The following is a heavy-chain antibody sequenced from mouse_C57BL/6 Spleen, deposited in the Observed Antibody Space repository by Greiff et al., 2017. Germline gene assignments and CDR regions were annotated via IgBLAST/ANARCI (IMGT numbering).Heavy chain of an antibody. J-gene: IGHJ4*01. V-gene: IGHV1-81*01. CDR2: IYPRSGNT. CDR1: GYTFTSYG. Sequence: VQLQQSGAELARPGASVKLSCKASGYTFTSYGISWVKQRTGQGLEWIGEIYPRSGNTCYNEKFKGKATLTADKSSSTAYMELRSLTSEDSAVYFCARRGNSNDGYAMDYWGQGTSVTVSS. D-gene: IGHD2-12*01. CDR3: ARRGNSNDGYAMDY.